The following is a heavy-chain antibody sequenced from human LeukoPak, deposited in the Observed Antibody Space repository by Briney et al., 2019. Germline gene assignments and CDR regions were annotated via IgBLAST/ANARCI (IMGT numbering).Heavy chain of an antibody. J-gene: IGHJ4*02. Sequence: SETLSLTCTVSGGSISSSSYYWGWIRQPPGKGLEWIGSIYYSGSTYYNPSLKSRVTISVDTSKNQFSLKLSSVTAADTAVYYCARAPAIPAAIFPAYNFFDYWGQGTLVTVSS. CDR2: IYYSGST. CDR1: GGSISSSSYY. D-gene: IGHD2-2*02. CDR3: ARAPAIPAAIFPAYNFFDY. V-gene: IGHV4-39*07.